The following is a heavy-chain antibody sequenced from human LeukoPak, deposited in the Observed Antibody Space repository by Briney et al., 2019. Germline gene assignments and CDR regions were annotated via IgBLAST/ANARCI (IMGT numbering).Heavy chain of an antibody. CDR3: ARSGLVAARAPEDFDY. V-gene: IGHV4-4*07. CDR2: IYTSGST. J-gene: IGHJ4*02. Sequence: SETLSLTCTVSGGSISSYYWSWIRQPAGKGLERIRRIYTSGSTNYNPSLKSRVTMSVDTSKNQFSLKLSSVTAADTAVYYCARSGLVAARAPEDFDYWGQGTLVTVSS. CDR1: GGSISSYY. D-gene: IGHD6-6*01.